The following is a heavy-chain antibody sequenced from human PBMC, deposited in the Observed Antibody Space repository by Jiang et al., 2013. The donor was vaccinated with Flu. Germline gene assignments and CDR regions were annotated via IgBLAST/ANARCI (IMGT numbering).Heavy chain of an antibody. J-gene: IGHJ4*02. CDR3: ARTFGYPVSFYFDF. Sequence: KPTQTLTLTCSFSGFSLTTSGMCVNWLRQPPGKALEWLALVDWDDQRYYNTSLKTRLTISKDTSENQVVLTMTNIDPVDTATYYCARTFGYPVSFYFDFWGQGTQVTVSS. CDR1: GFSLTTSGMC. D-gene: IGHD5-12*01. V-gene: IGHV2-70*01. CDR2: VDWDDQR.